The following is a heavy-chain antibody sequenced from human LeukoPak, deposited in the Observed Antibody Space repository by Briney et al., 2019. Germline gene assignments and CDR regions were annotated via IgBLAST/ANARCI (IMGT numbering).Heavy chain of an antibody. CDR1: GFTFSSYA. CDR2: ISGSGGST. CDR3: AKYNYYNSSGYYYYYYCMDV. Sequence: GGSLRLSCAASGFTFSSYAMSWVRQAPGKGLEWVSAISGSGGSTYYADSVKGRFTISRDNSKNTLYLQMNSLRVEDTTAYYSAKYNYYNSSGYYYYYYCMDVWGQGTTVTVSS. D-gene: IGHD3-22*01. V-gene: IGHV3-23*01. J-gene: IGHJ6*02.